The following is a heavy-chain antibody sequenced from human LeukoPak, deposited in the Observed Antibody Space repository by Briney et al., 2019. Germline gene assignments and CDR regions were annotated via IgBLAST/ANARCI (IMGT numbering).Heavy chain of an antibody. D-gene: IGHD1-14*01. CDR1: GFTFSGCP. J-gene: IGHJ6*02. CDR3: ARDGPSGTYGMDV. V-gene: IGHV3-30-3*01. Sequence: GGSLRLSCAASGFTFSGCPIHWVRQAPGKGLEWVAVISYDGSNKYYADSVKGRFTISRDNSKNTLYLQMNSLRAEDTAVYYCARDGPSGTYGMDVWGQGTTVTVSS. CDR2: ISYDGSNK.